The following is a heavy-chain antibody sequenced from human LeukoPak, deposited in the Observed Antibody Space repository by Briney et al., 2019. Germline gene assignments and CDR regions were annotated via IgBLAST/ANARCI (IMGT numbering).Heavy chain of an antibody. Sequence: GGSLRLSCAASGFTFSTYWMSWVRQAPGKGLEWVANIKEDGSEKYYGDSVKGRFTISRDNAKNSLYLQMNSLRAEDTAVYYCARSGDYYDSSGAPFDYWGQGTLVTVSS. D-gene: IGHD3-22*01. V-gene: IGHV3-7*01. J-gene: IGHJ4*02. CDR3: ARSGDYYDSSGAPFDY. CDR2: IKEDGSEK. CDR1: GFTFSTYW.